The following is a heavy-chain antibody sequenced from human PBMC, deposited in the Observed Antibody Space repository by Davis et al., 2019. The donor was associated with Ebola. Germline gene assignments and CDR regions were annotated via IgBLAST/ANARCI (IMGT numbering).Heavy chain of an antibody. CDR2: IYYSGST. CDR3: ARRCTVPATYIPTYYDYYMDV. CDR1: GGSISSGGYY. J-gene: IGHJ6*03. V-gene: IGHV4-31*03. Sequence: LRLSCTVSGGSISSGGYYWSWIRQHPGKGLEWIGYIYYSGSTYYNPSLKSRVTISVDTSKNQFSLKLSSVTAADTAVYYCARRCTVPATYIPTYYDYYMDVWGKGTTVTVSS. D-gene: IGHD6-19*01.